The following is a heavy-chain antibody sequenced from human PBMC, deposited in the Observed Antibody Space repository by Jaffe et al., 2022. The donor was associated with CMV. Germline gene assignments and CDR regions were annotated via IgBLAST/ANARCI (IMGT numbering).Heavy chain of an antibody. CDR2: LQKDGSQK. V-gene: IGHV3-7*03. D-gene: IGHD3-9*01. Sequence: EVQLVESGGGLVQPGGSLRLSCVASGFTFSSYWMSWVRQAPGKGLEWVANLQKDGSQKYDLDSVRGRFTISRDNAKQSLFLQMNSLRDEDTAVYYCARVVEPIDYRYHMDVWGKGTTVTVSS. CDR3: ARVVEPIDYRYHMDV. CDR1: GFTFSSYW. J-gene: IGHJ6*03.